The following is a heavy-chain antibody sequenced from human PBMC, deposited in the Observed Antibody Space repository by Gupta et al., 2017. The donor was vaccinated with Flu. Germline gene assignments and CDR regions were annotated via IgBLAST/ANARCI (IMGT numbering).Heavy chain of an antibody. D-gene: IGHD2/OR15-2a*01. J-gene: IGHJ6*02. CDR1: GFSFSNYA. Sequence: EVQLLESGGGLVQPGGSLRLSCASSGFSFSNYAMTWVRPAPGKGLEWVSGISGSGSATYYADSVKGRFTISRDNSKNTLNLHMNSLRAEDTAVYYCAKYLFFFVNGRDVWGRGTTVTVS. V-gene: IGHV3-23*01. CDR3: AKYLFFFVNGRDV. CDR2: ISGSGSAT.